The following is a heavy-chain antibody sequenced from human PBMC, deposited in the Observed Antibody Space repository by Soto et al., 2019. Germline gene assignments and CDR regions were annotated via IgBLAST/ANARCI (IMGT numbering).Heavy chain of an antibody. CDR3: ARDMLVTHAFDI. J-gene: IGHJ3*02. Sequence: PGGSLSLSCAASGFTVSSNYMTWVRQAPGKGLEWVAVIWYDGSNKYYADSVKGRFTISRDNSKNTLYLQMNSLRAEDTAVYYCARDMLVTHAFDIWGQGTMVTVSS. V-gene: IGHV3-33*08. D-gene: IGHD3-10*02. CDR1: GFTVSSNY. CDR2: IWYDGSNK.